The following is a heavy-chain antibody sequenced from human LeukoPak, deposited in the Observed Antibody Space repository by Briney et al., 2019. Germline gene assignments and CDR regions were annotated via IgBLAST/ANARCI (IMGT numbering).Heavy chain of an antibody. CDR3: AKHTAAIFSVWPTYNWFDP. J-gene: IGHJ5*02. Sequence: GGSLRLSCAASGFTFSSYAMSWVRQAPGKGLEWVSAISGSGGSTYYADSVKGRFTISRDNSKNTLYLQMNSLRAEDTAVYYCAKHTAAIFSVWPTYNWFDPWGQGTLVTVSS. CDR2: ISGSGGST. CDR1: GFTFSSYA. V-gene: IGHV3-23*01. D-gene: IGHD2-2*01.